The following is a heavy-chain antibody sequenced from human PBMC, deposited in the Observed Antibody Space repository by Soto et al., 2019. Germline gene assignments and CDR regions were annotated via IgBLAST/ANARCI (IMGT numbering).Heavy chain of an antibody. V-gene: IGHV4-4*02. Sequence: PSEALSLTGGVSVGTFASSHWWSWVRQSPGRGLEWIGNVYHTGDTNFNPSLQSRVTFSVDKSNNQFSLRLTSVTAADTAVYFCAREIVTAGGNNYFDPWGPGTLVTVSS. CDR2: VYHTGDT. D-gene: IGHD2-21*02. CDR3: AREIVTAGGNNYFDP. CDR1: VGTFASSHW. J-gene: IGHJ5*02.